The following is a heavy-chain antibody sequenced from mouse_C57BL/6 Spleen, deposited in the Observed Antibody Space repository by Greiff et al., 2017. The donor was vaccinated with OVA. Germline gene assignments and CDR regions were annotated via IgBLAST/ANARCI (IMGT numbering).Heavy chain of an antibody. CDR3: AMSITTVVASFDY. CDR1: GYTFTSYD. Sequence: QVQLQQSGPELVKPGASVKLSCKASGYTFTSYDINWVKQRPGQGLEWIGWIYPRDGSTKYNEKFKGKATLTVDTSSSTAYMELHSLTSEDSAVYFCAMSITTVVASFDYWGQGTTLTVSS. D-gene: IGHD1-1*01. J-gene: IGHJ2*01. CDR2: IYPRDGST. V-gene: IGHV1-85*01.